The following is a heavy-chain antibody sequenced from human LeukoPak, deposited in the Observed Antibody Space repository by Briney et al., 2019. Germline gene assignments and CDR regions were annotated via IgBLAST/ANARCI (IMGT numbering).Heavy chain of an antibody. CDR1: GFTFRNYW. CDR3: ARTIRGY. CDR2: IKEDGSEK. V-gene: IGHV3-7*05. J-gene: IGHJ4*02. Sequence: GGALRLSCAASGFTFRNYWMSWARQAPGKGLEWVANIKEDGSEKYYVDSVKGRFTISRDNAKNSLYLQMNSLRAEDTAVYYCARTIRGYWGQGTLVTVSS. D-gene: IGHD3-10*01.